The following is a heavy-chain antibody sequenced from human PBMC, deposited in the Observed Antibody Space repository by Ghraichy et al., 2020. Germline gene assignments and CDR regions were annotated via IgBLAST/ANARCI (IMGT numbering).Heavy chain of an antibody. D-gene: IGHD5-24*01. CDR3: ATSLYNYGEGAY. J-gene: IGHJ4*02. Sequence: GGSLRLSCVASGFTFRHHWMTWVRQAPGKGLEWVANIKEDGTERYYMDSVAGRFIISRDNAQNSLYLQMSSLRAEDTALYYCATSLYNYGEGAYWGQGALVIVSS. V-gene: IGHV3-7*03. CDR1: GFTFRHHW. CDR2: IKEDGTER.